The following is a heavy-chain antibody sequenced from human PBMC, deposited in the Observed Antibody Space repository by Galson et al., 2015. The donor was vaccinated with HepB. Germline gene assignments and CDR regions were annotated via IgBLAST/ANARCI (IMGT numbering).Heavy chain of an antibody. Sequence: SLRLSCAASGFTFSTYGMSWVRQAPGKGLEVVSVISGRGDTTYYADSVRGRFTISRDNSKNTLFLQMNSLRAEDTAVYYCAKDTWDIVVDIRSFFDSCGQGTPVTVSS. J-gene: IGHJ4*02. V-gene: IGHV3-23*01. CDR1: GFTFSTYG. D-gene: IGHD2-15*01. CDR3: AKDTWDIVVDIRSFFDS. CDR2: ISGRGDTT.